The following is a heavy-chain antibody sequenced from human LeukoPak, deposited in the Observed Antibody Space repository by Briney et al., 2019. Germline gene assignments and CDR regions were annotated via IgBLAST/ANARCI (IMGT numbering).Heavy chain of an antibody. Sequence: GASVKVSCKASGYTFTSYGISWVRQAPGQGLEWMGWISAYNGNTNYAQKLQGRVTMTTDTSTSTAYMELRSLRSDDTAVYYCARDSGNYYDSSGYYLHWGQGTLVTVSS. J-gene: IGHJ4*02. CDR1: GYTFTSYG. V-gene: IGHV1-18*01. D-gene: IGHD3-22*01. CDR2: ISAYNGNT. CDR3: ARDSGNYYDSSGYYLH.